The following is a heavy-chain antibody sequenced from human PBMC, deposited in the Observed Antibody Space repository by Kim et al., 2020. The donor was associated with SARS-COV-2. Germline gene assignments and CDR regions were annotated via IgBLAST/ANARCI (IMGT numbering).Heavy chain of an antibody. Sequence: GESLKISCKGSGYSFTSYWISWVRQMPGKGLEWMGRIDPSDSYTNYSPSFQGHVTISADKSISTAYLQWSSLKASDTAMYYCARRPPPTYDYVWGSYLPFDYWGQGTLVTVSS. CDR3: ARRPPPTYDYVWGSYLPFDY. CDR2: IDPSDSYT. J-gene: IGHJ4*02. V-gene: IGHV5-10-1*01. CDR1: GYSFTSYW. D-gene: IGHD3-16*02.